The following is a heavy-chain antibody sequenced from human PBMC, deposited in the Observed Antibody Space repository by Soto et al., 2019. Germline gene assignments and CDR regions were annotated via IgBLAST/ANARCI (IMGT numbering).Heavy chain of an antibody. CDR3: ARAPDYGSGSSRRYWYLDL. CDR2: ISYDGNYK. Sequence: QVHLVESGGGVVQPGRSLRLSCAASGITFVTYAMHWVRRAPGKGLEWVAVISYDGNYKYYADSVQGRFTISRDNSKNTLYLQMNRLRAEDTAVYYCARAPDYGSGSSRRYWYLDLWGRGTLVTVSS. J-gene: IGHJ2*01. V-gene: IGHV3-30-3*01. D-gene: IGHD3-10*01. CDR1: GITFVTYA.